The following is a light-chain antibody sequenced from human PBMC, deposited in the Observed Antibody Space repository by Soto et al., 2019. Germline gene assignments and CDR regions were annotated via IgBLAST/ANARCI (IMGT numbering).Light chain of an antibody. CDR3: LYYGNSQIT. V-gene: IGKV3-20*01. CDR2: AAS. J-gene: IGKJ5*01. Sequence: IVLTRSLGTLYWSAREIVTFSCRASQSVNNNFLSWYQQKPGQAPRLLIYAASSGATGIPDRFSGSGSGANFTLTINGLEPEGFVVHYWLYYGNSQITCSQGTRLEIK. CDR1: QSVNNNF.